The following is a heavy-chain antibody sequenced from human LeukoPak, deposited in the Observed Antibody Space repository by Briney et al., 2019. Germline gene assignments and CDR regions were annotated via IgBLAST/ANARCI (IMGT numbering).Heavy chain of an antibody. CDR1: GFTVSSNY. V-gene: IGHV3-53*01. J-gene: IGHJ4*02. Sequence: PGGSLRLSCAASGFTVSSNYMSWVRQAPGKGLEWVSVIYSGGSTYYADSVKGRFTISRDNSKNTLYLQMSSLRAEDTAVYYCARASIAVAGPLDYWGQGTLVTVSS. D-gene: IGHD6-19*01. CDR3: ARASIAVAGPLDY. CDR2: IYSGGST.